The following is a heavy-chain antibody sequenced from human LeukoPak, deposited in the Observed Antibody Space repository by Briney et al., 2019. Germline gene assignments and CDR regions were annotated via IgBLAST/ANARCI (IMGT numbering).Heavy chain of an antibody. CDR3: ARDEPITGTNY. D-gene: IGHD1-7*01. CDR2: INHSGST. Sequence: SETLSLTCAVYGGSFSGYYWSWIRQPPGKGLEWIGEINHSGSTYYNPSLKSRVTISVDTSKNQFSLKLSSVTAADTAVYYCARDEPITGTNYWGQGTLVTVSS. V-gene: IGHV4-34*01. J-gene: IGHJ4*02. CDR1: GGSFSGYY.